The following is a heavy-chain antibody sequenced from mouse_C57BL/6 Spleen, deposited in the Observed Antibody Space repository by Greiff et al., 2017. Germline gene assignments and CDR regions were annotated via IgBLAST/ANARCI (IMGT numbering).Heavy chain of an antibody. J-gene: IGHJ3*01. CDR2: ISYDGSN. V-gene: IGHV3-6*01. Sequence: EVQLQQSGPGLVKPSQSLSLTCSVTGYSITSGYYWNWIRQFPGNKLEWMGYISYDGSNNYNPSLKNRISITRDTSKNQFFLKLNSVTTEDTATYYCARDGGYYVAYWGQGTLVTVSA. CDR1: GYSITSGYY. D-gene: IGHD2-3*01. CDR3: ARDGGYYVAY.